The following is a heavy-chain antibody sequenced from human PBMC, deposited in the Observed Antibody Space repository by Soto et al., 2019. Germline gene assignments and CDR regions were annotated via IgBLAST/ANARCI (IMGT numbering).Heavy chain of an antibody. CDR2: ISDIGGST. Sequence: GGSLRLSCAASGFIFSSYAMSWVRQVPGKGLEWVSTISDIGGSTYYADSVKGRFTISRDNSRNTLYLQMNSLRAEDTAIYYCAKGLFPHSGILLFEICGKGTMVTV. D-gene: IGHD3-10*01. V-gene: IGHV3-23*01. CDR1: GFIFSSYA. CDR3: AKGLFPHSGILLFEI. J-gene: IGHJ3*02.